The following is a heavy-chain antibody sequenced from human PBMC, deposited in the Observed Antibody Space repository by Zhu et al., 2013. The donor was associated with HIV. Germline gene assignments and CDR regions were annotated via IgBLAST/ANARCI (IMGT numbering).Heavy chain of an antibody. J-gene: IGHJ6*03. CDR3: ARVGDGSPSSYYYYYMDV. D-gene: IGHD1-26*01. Sequence: QVQLVQSGAEVKKPGASVKVSCKASGYTFTGYYMHWVRQAPGQGLEWMGWINPNSGGTNYAQKFQGRVTMTRDTSISTAYMELSRLRSDDTAVYYCARVGDGSPSSYYYYYMDVWGKGDHGSPSP. V-gene: IGHV1-2*02. CDR1: GYTFTGYY. CDR2: INPNSGGT.